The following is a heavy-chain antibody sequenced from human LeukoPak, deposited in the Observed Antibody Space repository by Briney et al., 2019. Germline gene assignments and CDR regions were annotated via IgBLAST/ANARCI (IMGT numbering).Heavy chain of an antibody. J-gene: IGHJ4*02. CDR1: GFTFSNYA. Sequence: GGSPRLSCAASGFTFSNYAMSWVRQAPGKGLEWVSAITGSGSGIYYADSMKSRFTISRDNSKNTLYLRINSLRAEDTAVYYCAKWGDYDVLTGYYVSDYWGQGTLVTVSS. CDR2: ITGSGSGI. V-gene: IGHV3-23*01. CDR3: AKWGDYDVLTGYYVSDY. D-gene: IGHD3-9*01.